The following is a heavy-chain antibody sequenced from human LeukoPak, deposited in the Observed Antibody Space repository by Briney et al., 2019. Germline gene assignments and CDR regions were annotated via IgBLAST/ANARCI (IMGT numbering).Heavy chain of an antibody. Sequence: PGGSLRLSCAASGFTFSSYGMHWVRQAPGKGLEWVAFIRYDGSNKYYADSVKGRFTISRDNSKNTLYLQMNSLRAEDTAVYYCAKVRDTAMAIDYWGQGTLVTVSS. CDR2: IRYDGSNK. CDR1: GFTFSSYG. J-gene: IGHJ4*02. CDR3: AKVRDTAMAIDY. V-gene: IGHV3-30*02. D-gene: IGHD5-18*01.